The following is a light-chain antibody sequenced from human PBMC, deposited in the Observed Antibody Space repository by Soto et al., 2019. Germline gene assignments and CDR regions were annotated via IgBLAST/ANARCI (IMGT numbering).Light chain of an antibody. V-gene: IGKV3-11*01. CDR2: DAS. CDR3: QQRSNWPPEIT. J-gene: IGKJ5*01. CDR1: QSVGSY. Sequence: EIVLTQSPATLSLSPGERATLSCRASQSVGSYLAWYQQKPGQAPRLLIFDASNRATGIPARFSGSGSGTDFTLTISSLEPEDCAVYYCQQRSNWPPEITFGQGTRLESK.